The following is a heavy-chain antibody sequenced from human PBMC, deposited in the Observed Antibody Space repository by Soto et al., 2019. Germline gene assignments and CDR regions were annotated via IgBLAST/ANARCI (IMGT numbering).Heavy chain of an antibody. Sequence: PSETLSLTCAVYGGSFSGYYWSWIRQPPGKGLEWIGEINHSGSTNYNPSLKSRVTISVDTSKNQFSLKLSSVTAADTAVYYCASTLSLPVDWGQGTLVIVSS. J-gene: IGHJ4*02. CDR3: ASTLSLPVD. CDR2: INHSGST. CDR1: GGSFSGYY. V-gene: IGHV4-34*01.